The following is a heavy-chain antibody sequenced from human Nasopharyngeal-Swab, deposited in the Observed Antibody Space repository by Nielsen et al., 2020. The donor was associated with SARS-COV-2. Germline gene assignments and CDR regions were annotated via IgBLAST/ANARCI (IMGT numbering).Heavy chain of an antibody. Sequence: GESLKISCAASGFTFSSYSMHWVRQAPGKGLEWVAVISYDGSNKYYADSVKGRFTISRDNSKNTLYLQMNSLRAEDTAVYYCAKMAGYSSSWYGSSLIDYWGQGTLVTVSS. CDR3: AKMAGYSSSWYGSSLIDY. CDR2: ISYDGSNK. V-gene: IGHV3-30*18. J-gene: IGHJ4*02. CDR1: GFTFSSYS. D-gene: IGHD6-13*01.